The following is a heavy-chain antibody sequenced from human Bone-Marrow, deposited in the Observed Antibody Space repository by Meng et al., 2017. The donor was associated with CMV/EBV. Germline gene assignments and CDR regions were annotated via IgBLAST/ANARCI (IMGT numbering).Heavy chain of an antibody. D-gene: IGHD1-26*01. V-gene: IGHV3-48*03. J-gene: IGHJ4*02. CDR2: ISSSGSTI. Sequence: GGSLRLSCAASGFTFSSYEMNWVRQAPGKGLEWVSYISSSGSTIYYADSVKGRFTISRDNAKNSLYLQMNSLRAEDTAVYYCARAHGVGAFGYWGQGTLVTVSS. CDR1: GFTFSSYE. CDR3: ARAHGVGAFGY.